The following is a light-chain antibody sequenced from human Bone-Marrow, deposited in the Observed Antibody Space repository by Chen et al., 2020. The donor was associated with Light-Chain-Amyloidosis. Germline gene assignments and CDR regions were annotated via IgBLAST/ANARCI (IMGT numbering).Light chain of an antibody. CDR1: SGSIATNY. V-gene: IGLV6-57*01. Sequence: NFMLTQPHSVSESPGKTVIISCTRSSGSIATNYVQWNQQRPGSSPTTVIYEDGQRPSGVPDRFSGSIDRSSNSASLTISGLKTEDEADYYCQSYQGSSQGVFGGGTKLTVL. CDR2: EDG. CDR3: QSYQGSSQGV. J-gene: IGLJ3*02.